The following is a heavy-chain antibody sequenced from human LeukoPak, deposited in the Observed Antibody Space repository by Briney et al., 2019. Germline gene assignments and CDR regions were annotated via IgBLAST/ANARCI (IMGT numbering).Heavy chain of an antibody. CDR1: GFIVSSNY. V-gene: IGHV3-7*01. CDR3: ARDRGYCSGGTCFVSYFDY. Sequence: GGSLRLSCAASGFIVSSNYMTWVRQAPGKGLEWVASIKQDGGQKCYVDSVKGRFTISRDNAKKSLYLQMNSLRAEDTAVYYCARDRGYCSGGTCFVSYFDYWGQGTLVTVSS. CDR2: IKQDGGQK. J-gene: IGHJ4*02. D-gene: IGHD2-15*01.